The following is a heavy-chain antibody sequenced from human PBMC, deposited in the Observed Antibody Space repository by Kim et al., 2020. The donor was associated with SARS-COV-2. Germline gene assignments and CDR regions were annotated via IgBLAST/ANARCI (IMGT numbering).Heavy chain of an antibody. CDR3: ARDYRGEFFDY. CDR2: IYYSGST. D-gene: IGHD4-4*01. J-gene: IGHJ4*02. V-gene: IGHV4-31*03. Sequence: SETLSLTCTVSGGSISSGGYYWSWIRQHPGKGLEWIGYIYYSGSTYYNPSLKSRVTISVDTSKNQFSLKLSSVTAADTAVYYCARDYRGEFFDYWGQGTLVTVSS. CDR1: GGSISSGGYY.